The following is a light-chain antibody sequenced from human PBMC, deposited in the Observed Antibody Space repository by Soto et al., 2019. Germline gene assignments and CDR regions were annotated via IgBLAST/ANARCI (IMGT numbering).Light chain of an antibody. V-gene: IGKV3-15*01. Sequence: EIVMTQSPATLSVSPGERATLSCRASQSVSTNIAWYQQKPGQAPRLLIYGASTRATGIPARFSGSGSGTEFTLTISSLQSEDFAVYYCQQYNYWSTFVQGTKLEIK. CDR2: GAS. CDR1: QSVSTN. J-gene: IGKJ2*01. CDR3: QQYNYWST.